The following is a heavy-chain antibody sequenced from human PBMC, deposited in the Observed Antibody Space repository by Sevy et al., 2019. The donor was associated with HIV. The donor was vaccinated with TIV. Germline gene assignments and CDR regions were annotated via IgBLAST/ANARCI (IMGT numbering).Heavy chain of an antibody. Sequence: GGSLRLSCAVSGIIFTTSGMHWVRQAPGKGLEWVAVISYDGRNKFYGDSVKGRFTISRDNSKNILFLQMNSLRAEDTAVYCCAKDFTGYNGMDVWGQGTMVTVSS. J-gene: IGHJ6*02. D-gene: IGHD3-9*01. V-gene: IGHV3-30*18. CDR2: ISYDGRNK. CDR1: GIIFTTSG. CDR3: AKDFTGYNGMDV.